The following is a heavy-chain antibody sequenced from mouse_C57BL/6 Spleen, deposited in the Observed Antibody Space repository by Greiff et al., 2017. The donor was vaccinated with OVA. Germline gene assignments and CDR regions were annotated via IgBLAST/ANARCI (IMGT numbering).Heavy chain of an antibody. CDR3: TRSTGYYTGWYFDV. J-gene: IGHJ1*03. D-gene: IGHD2-3*01. CDR1: GFTFSDAW. V-gene: IGHV6-6*01. CDR2: IRNKANNHAT. Sequence: DVMLVESGGGLVQPGGSMKLSCAASGFTFSDAWMDWVRQSPEKGLEWVAEIRNKANNHATYYAESVKGRFTISRDDSKSSVYLQMNSLRAEDTGIYYCTRSTGYYTGWYFDVWGTGTTVTVSS.